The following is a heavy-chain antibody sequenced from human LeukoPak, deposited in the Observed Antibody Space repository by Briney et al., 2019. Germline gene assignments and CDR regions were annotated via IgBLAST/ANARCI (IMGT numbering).Heavy chain of an antibody. J-gene: IGHJ4*02. Sequence: GGSLRLSCAASGFTFSSYAMHWVRQAPGKGLEWVAVISYDGSNKYYADSVKGRSTISRDNSKNTLYLQMNSLRAEDTAVYYCTKDLDDDNGGYWGQGTLVTVSS. CDR1: GFTFSSYA. D-gene: IGHD7-27*01. CDR2: ISYDGSNK. V-gene: IGHV3-30-3*01. CDR3: TKDLDDDNGGY.